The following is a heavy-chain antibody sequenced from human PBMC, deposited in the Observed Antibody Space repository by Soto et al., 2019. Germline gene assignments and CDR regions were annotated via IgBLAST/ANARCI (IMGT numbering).Heavy chain of an antibody. Sequence: GGSLRLSCAASGFTFSSYAMSWVRQSPGKGLEWVSAISGSGGSTYYADSVKGRFTISRDNSKNTLYLQMNSLRAEDTAVYYCAKRVSYCGGDCYLGGWFDPWGQGTLVTVSS. CDR3: AKRVSYCGGDCYLGGWFDP. J-gene: IGHJ5*02. CDR2: ISGSGGST. D-gene: IGHD2-21*02. CDR1: GFTFSSYA. V-gene: IGHV3-23*01.